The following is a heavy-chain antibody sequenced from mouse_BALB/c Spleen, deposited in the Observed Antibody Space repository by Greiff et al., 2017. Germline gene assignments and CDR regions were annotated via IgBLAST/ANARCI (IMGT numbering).Heavy chain of an antibody. CDR2: IWSDGST. Sequence: QVQLKESGPDLVAPSQSLSITCTVSGFSLTSYGVHWVRQPPGKGLEWLVVIWSDGSTTYNSALKSRLSISKDNSKSQVFLKMNSLQTDDTAMYSCARHLYGNYGAMDYWGQGTSVTVSS. CDR3: ARHLYGNYGAMDY. D-gene: IGHD2-10*02. J-gene: IGHJ4*01. V-gene: IGHV2-6-2*01. CDR1: GFSLTSYG.